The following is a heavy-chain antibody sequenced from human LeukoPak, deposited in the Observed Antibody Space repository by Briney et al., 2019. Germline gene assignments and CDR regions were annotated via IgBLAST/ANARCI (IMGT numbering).Heavy chain of an antibody. Sequence: PGRSLRLSCAASGFTFSSYAMHWVRQAPGKGLEWVAVMWYDGSNKYYTDSVKGRFTVSRDNSKNTLYLQMNSLRAEDTAVYYCARSGYRKDYNWFDPWGQGTLVTVSS. V-gene: IGHV3-33*03. CDR3: ARSGYRKDYNWFDP. J-gene: IGHJ5*02. CDR2: MWYDGSNK. CDR1: GFTFSSYA. D-gene: IGHD3-3*01.